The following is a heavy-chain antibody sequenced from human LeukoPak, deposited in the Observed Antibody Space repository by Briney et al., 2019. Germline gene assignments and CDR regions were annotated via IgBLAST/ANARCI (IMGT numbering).Heavy chain of an antibody. CDR2: VSIGGSFI. Sequence: PGGSLRLSCAASGFTFSSYGMNWVRQAPGKGLEWVSFVSIGGSFIYYADPVKGRFTISRDDAKNSLYLQMNSLTAEDTAEYYCARNKINTVTTGWYFDLWGRGTLVSVSS. D-gene: IGHD4-17*01. V-gene: IGHV3-21*01. CDR3: ARNKINTVTTGWYFDL. J-gene: IGHJ2*01. CDR1: GFTFSSYG.